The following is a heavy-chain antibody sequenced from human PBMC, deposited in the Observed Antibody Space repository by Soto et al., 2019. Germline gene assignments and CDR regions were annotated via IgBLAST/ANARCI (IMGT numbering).Heavy chain of an antibody. CDR2: INHRGST. Sequence: SETLSLTCAVYGGSFSGYYWSWIRQPPGKGLEWIGEINHRGSTDYNPSLKSRVPISIDTSKNQFSLELSSVTAEDTAVYYCARTTTVTTPSQHWGQGTLVTVSS. CDR1: GGSFSGYY. J-gene: IGHJ1*01. D-gene: IGHD4-17*01. V-gene: IGHV4-34*01. CDR3: ARTTTVTTPSQH.